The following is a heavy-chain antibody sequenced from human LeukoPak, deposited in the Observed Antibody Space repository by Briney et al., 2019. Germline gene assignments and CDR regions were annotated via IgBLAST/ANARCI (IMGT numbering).Heavy chain of an antibody. CDR3: ARQYADCSGGSCGWFDP. CDR1: GGSISSSSYY. D-gene: IGHD2-15*01. CDR2: IYYSGIT. J-gene: IGHJ5*02. V-gene: IGHV4-39*01. Sequence: KPSETLSLTCTVSGGSISSSSYYWGWIRQPPGKGLEWIGSIYYSGITYYNPSLKSRVTISVDTSKNQFSLKLSSVTAADTAVYYCARQYADCSGGSCGWFDPWGQGTLVTVSS.